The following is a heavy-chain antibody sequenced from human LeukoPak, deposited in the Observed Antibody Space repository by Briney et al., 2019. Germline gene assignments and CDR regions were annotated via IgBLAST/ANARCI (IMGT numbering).Heavy chain of an antibody. CDR2: IYYSGST. Sequence: SQTLSLTCAVSGGSISSGGYSWSWIRQPPGKGLEWIGYIYYSGSTYYNPSLKSRVTISVDTSKDQFSLKLSSVTAADTAVYYCARRYGFYYYYYMDVWGKGTTVTISS. V-gene: IGHV4-30-4*07. CDR1: GGSISSGGYS. J-gene: IGHJ6*03. CDR3: ARRYGFYYYYYMDV. D-gene: IGHD5-18*01.